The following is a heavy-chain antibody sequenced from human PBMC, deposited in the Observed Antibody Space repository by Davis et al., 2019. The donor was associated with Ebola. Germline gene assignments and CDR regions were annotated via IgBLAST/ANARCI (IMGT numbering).Heavy chain of an antibody. Sequence: SETLSLTCAVSGGSVSSGSYYWSWIRQPPGKGLEWIGYIYYSGSTNYNPSLKSRVTISVDTSKNQFSLKLSSVTAADTAVYYCAREVWGSGWYESVGATHYYFDYWGQGTLVTVSS. CDR3: AREVWGSGWYESVGATHYYFDY. CDR2: IYYSGST. CDR1: GGSVSSGSYY. J-gene: IGHJ4*02. V-gene: IGHV4-61*01. D-gene: IGHD6-19*01.